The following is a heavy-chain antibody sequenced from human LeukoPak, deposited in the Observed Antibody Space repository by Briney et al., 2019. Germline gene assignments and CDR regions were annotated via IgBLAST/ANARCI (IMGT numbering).Heavy chain of an antibody. J-gene: IGHJ4*02. D-gene: IGHD6-13*01. CDR1: GFTFSSYA. V-gene: IGHV3-64*01. CDR2: ISSNGGST. Sequence: GGSLRLSCAASGFTFSSYAMHWVRQAPGKGLEYVSAISSNGGSTYYANSVKGRFTISRDNSKNTLYLQMGSLRAEDTAVYYCARDHSRRQQLVPLDYWGQGTLVTVSS. CDR3: ARDHSRRQQLVPLDY.